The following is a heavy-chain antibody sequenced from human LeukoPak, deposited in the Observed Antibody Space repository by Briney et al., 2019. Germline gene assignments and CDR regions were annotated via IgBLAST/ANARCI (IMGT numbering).Heavy chain of an antibody. V-gene: IGHV1-2*04. CDR1: GYTFTVYY. J-gene: IGHJ4*02. CDR3: ARGASIAEPLTLGY. Sequence: ASVKVSCKASGYTFTVYYMHWVRQAPGQGLEWMGWINPNSGGTNYAQKFQGWVTMTRDTSISTAYMELSRLRSDDTAVYYCARGASIAEPLTLGYWGQGTLVTVSS. D-gene: IGHD6-6*01. CDR2: INPNSGGT.